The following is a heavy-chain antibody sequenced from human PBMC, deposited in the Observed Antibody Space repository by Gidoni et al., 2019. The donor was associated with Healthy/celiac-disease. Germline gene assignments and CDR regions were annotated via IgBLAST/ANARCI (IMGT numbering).Heavy chain of an antibody. Sequence: EVQLVESGGGLVQPGGSLSLSCAASGLPFSSSSMNWVRQAPGKGLEWVSYISSSSSTIYYADSVKGRFTISRDNAKNSLYLQMNSLRAEDTAVYYCARDPSTHYYDSSGPDAFDIWGQGTMVTVSS. CDR1: GLPFSSSS. V-gene: IGHV3-48*01. CDR3: ARDPSTHYYDSSGPDAFDI. J-gene: IGHJ3*02. CDR2: ISSSSSTI. D-gene: IGHD3-22*01.